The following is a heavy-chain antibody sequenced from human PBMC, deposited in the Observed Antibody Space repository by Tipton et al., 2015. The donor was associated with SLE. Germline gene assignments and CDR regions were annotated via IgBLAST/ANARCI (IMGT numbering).Heavy chain of an antibody. J-gene: IGHJ4*02. CDR3: TTDYRGKGDY. Sequence: SLRLSCSASRFTFTNAWMSWVRQAPGKGLEWVGRIKSRTDGGTADHAAAVKGRFIISRDDSKNTLYLQMNSLKTEDTALYYCTTDYRGKGDYWGQGTLVTVSS. D-gene: IGHD3-16*01. CDR1: RFTFTNAW. V-gene: IGHV3-15*01. CDR2: IKSRTDGGTA.